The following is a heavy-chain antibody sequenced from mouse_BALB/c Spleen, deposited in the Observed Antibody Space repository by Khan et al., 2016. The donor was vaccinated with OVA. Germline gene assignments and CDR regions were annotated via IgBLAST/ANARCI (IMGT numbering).Heavy chain of an antibody. CDR1: GYSITSGYG. CDR2: ISYRGST. D-gene: IGHD1-2*01. CDR3: ARTARIKY. Sequence: EVKLEESGPGLVKPSQSLSLTCTVTGYSITSGYGWNWIRQFPGNKLEWMGYISYRGSTNYNPSLKSRISITRDTSKNQFFLQLNSVTTEDTAKYYCARTARIKYWGQGTTLTVSS. V-gene: IGHV3-2*02. J-gene: IGHJ2*01.